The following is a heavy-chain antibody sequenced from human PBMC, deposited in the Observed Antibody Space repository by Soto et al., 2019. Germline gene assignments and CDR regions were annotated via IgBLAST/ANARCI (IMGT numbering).Heavy chain of an antibody. Sequence: GGSLRLSCAASGFTFSSYAMSWGRQAPGKGLEWVSAISGSGGSTYYADSVKGRFTISRDNSKNTLYLQMNSLKSEDTGVYYCVTVLPHANSWFGYWGQGTPVTVSS. CDR2: ISGSGGST. D-gene: IGHD2-2*01. V-gene: IGHV3-23*01. CDR1: GFTFSSYA. CDR3: VTVLPHANSWFGY. J-gene: IGHJ4*02.